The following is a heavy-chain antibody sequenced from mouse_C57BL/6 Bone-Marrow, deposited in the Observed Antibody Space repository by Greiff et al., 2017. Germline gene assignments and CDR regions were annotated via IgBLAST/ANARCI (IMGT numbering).Heavy chain of an antibody. CDR1: GFTFSSYG. V-gene: IGHV5-6*01. CDR3: ARHSSGHYYAMDY. CDR2: ISSGGSYT. D-gene: IGHD3-2*02. J-gene: IGHJ4*01. Sequence: EVQLQESGGDLVKPGGSLKLSCAASGFTFSSYGMSWVRQTPDKRLEWVATISSGGSYTYYPDSVKGRFTISRDNAKNTLYLQMSSLKSEDTAMYYCARHSSGHYYAMDYWGQGTSVTVSS.